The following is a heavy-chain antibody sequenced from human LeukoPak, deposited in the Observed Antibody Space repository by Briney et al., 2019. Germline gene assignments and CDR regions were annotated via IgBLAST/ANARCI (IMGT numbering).Heavy chain of an antibody. CDR2: ISSSSSYT. CDR3: ARVQGYCSSTSCSLWDY. CDR1: RFTFSDYY. Sequence: PGGSLRLSCATSRFTFSDYYMSWIRQAPGKGLEWVSYISSSSSYTNYADSVKGRFTISRDNAKNSLYLQMNSLRAEDTAVYYCARVQGYCSSTSCSLWDYWGQGTLVTVSS. J-gene: IGHJ4*02. D-gene: IGHD2-2*01. V-gene: IGHV3-11*06.